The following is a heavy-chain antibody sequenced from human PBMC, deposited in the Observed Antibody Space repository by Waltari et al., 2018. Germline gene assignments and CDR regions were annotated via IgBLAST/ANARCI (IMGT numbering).Heavy chain of an antibody. CDR1: GYPFTSYA. J-gene: IGHJ4*02. D-gene: IGHD5-12*01. CDR2: INAGNGNT. V-gene: IGHV1-3*01. CDR3: PRGASYSGYGY. Sequence: QVQLVQSGAEVKKPGASVKVSCKASGYPFTSYAMHWGRQAPGQRLEWMGWINAGNGNTKYSQKFQGRVTITRDTSASTAYMELSSLRSEDTAVYYCPRGASYSGYGYWGQGTLVTVSS.